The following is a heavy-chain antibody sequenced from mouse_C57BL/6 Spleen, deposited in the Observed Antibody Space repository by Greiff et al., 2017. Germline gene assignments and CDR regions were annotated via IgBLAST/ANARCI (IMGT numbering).Heavy chain of an antibody. V-gene: IGHV5-4*01. CDR1: GFTFSSYA. D-gene: IGHD1-1*01. CDR2: ISDGGSYT. Sequence: EVQRVESGGGLAKPGGSLKLSCAASGFTFSSYAMSWVRQTPEKRLEWVATISDGGSYTYYPDNVKGRFTISRDNAKNNLYLQMSHLKSEDTAMYYCARGGAVVATPFAYWGQGTLVTVSA. J-gene: IGHJ3*01. CDR3: ARGGAVVATPFAY.